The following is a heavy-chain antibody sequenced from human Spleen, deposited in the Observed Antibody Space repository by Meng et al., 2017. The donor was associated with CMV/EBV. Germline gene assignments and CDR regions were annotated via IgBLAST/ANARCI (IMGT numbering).Heavy chain of an antibody. Sequence: ASVKVSCKASGYTFTSYDINWVRQATGQGLEWMGWINPNSGNAGSAQKFQGRVTMTRDTSTSTVYMELSSLRSEDTTVYYCHLGGSWGYSNYWGQGTLVTVSS. CDR1: GYTFTSYD. D-gene: IGHD5-18*01. CDR3: HLGGSWGYSNY. CDR2: INPNSGNA. V-gene: IGHV1-8*01. J-gene: IGHJ4*02.